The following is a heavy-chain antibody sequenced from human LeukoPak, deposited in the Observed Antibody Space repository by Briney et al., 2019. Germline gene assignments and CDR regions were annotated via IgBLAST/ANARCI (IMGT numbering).Heavy chain of an antibody. J-gene: IGHJ4*02. CDR3: AKDTVVGATTNLFDY. CDR1: GFTFSGYA. V-gene: IGHV3-23*01. D-gene: IGHD1-26*01. CDR2: ISGSGGTT. Sequence: RPGGSLRLSSAASGFTFSGYAMNWVRQAPGKGLEWVSAISGSGGTTYYADSVKGRFTISRDNSKNTLYLQMNSLGAEDTAVYYCAKDTVVGATTNLFDYWGQGTLVTVSS.